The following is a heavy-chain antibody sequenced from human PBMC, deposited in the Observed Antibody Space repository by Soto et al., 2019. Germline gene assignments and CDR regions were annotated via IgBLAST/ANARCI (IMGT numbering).Heavy chain of an antibody. V-gene: IGHV3-23*01. CDR3: ARTGKFNSHSSGWANRFDY. D-gene: IGHD6-19*01. CDR1: GFTFSNYA. J-gene: IGHJ4*02. CDR2: LTGDGRT. Sequence: EVQLLESGGGLVQPGGSLRLFCAASGFTFSNYAMTWVRQAPGKGLEWVSTLTGDGRTFYVDTVKGRFTISRDNAKSTLYLQMNSLGAEDTAVYYCARTGKFNSHSSGWANRFDYWGQGTLVTVSA.